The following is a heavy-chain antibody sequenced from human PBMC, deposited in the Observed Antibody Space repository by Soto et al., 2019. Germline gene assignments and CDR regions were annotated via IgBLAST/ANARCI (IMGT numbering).Heavy chain of an antibody. V-gene: IGHV3-73*01. J-gene: IGHJ6*02. CDR2: IRSKANSYAT. CDR1: GFAFSGST. Sequence: PGGSLRLSCAGSGFAFSGSTIHWVRQASGKGLEWVGRIRSKANSYATAYAAAVKGRFIVSRDDSKTTSYLQMDSLKIEDTAMYYCFRESYFSYHGMDVWGQGTTVTVSS. CDR3: FRESYFSYHGMDV.